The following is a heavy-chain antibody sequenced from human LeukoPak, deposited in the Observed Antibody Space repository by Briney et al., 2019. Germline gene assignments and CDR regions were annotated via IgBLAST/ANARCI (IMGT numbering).Heavy chain of an antibody. V-gene: IGHV3-30*04. D-gene: IGHD1-7*01. CDR1: GITVSSYN. J-gene: IGHJ5*02. CDR3: ARDSEGVTGTTSWFDP. CDR2: ISYDGSNK. Sequence: GGSLRLSCEASGITVSSYNMHWVRQAPGKGLEWVAVISYDGSNKYYADSVKGRFTISRDISKNTLYLQINSLRAEDTAVYYCARDSEGVTGTTSWFDPWGQGTLVTVSS.